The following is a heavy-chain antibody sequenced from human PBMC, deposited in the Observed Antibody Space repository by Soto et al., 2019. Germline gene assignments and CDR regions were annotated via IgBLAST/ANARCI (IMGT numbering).Heavy chain of an antibody. D-gene: IGHD6-19*01. J-gene: IGHJ4*02. CDR2: IYYSGST. V-gene: IGHV4-59*01. Sequence: SSETLSLTCTVSGGSISSYYWTWIRQPPGKGLEWIGYIYYSGSTTYSPSLKGRVTISVDTSKNQFSLKLSSVTAADMAVYYCARINSAWFKYFDYWGQGTLVTVSS. CDR1: GGSISSYY. CDR3: ARINSAWFKYFDY.